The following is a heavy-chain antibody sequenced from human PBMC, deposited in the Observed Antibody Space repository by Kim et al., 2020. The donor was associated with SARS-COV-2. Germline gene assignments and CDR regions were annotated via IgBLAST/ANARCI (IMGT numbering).Heavy chain of an antibody. CDR1: GGTFSSYA. Sequence: SVKVSCKASGGTFSSYAISWVRQAPGQGLEWMGGIIPIFGTANYAQKFQGRVTITADESTSTAYMELSSLRAEDTAVYLCARGGYGDHWYFDLWGRGTLVTVSS. CDR2: IIPIFGTA. D-gene: IGHD4-17*01. V-gene: IGHV1-69*13. CDR3: ARGGYGDHWYFDL. J-gene: IGHJ2*01.